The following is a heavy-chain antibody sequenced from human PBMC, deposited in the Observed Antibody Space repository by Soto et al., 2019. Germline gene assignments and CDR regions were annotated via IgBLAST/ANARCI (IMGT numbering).Heavy chain of an antibody. CDR3: ARVQSSITIYYDFAEPACCVDH. CDR1: GFTFSSYW. V-gene: IGHV3-7*01. CDR2: IKQDGGEK. Sequence: PGGSLRLSCAASGFTFSSYWMSWVRQAPGKGLEWVANIKQDGGEKYYVDSVKGRFTISRDNAKNSLYLQMNSLRAEDTAVCYCARVQSSITIYYDFAEPACCVDHWGQGTLVTVPS. D-gene: IGHD3-3*01. J-gene: IGHJ4*02.